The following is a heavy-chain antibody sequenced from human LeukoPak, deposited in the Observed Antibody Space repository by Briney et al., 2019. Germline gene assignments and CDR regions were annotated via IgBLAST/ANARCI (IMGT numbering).Heavy chain of an antibody. CDR3: ADYSRNNWFDP. V-gene: IGHV4-34*01. D-gene: IGHD6-13*01. J-gene: IGHJ5*02. CDR1: GGSFSGYY. CDR2: INHSGST. Sequence: SETLSLTCAVYGGSFSGYYWSWIRQPPGKGLEWIGEINHSGSTNNNPSLKSRVTISVDTSKNQFSLKLSSVTAADTAVYYCADYSRNNWFDPWGPGTLVTVSS.